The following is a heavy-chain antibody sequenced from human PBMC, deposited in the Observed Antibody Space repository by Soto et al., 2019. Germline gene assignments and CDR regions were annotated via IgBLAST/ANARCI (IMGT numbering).Heavy chain of an antibody. CDR2: ISHDGKAV. J-gene: IGHJ4*02. CDR1: GFTFSDYG. Sequence: QVQLVESGGGVVQPGRSLRLSCAASGFTFSDYGMHWVRQVPGERPEWVGVISHDGKAVYYADFVKGRLTITRDNSKNTLYLQVTRMRNADTAVYYCAREPIKFASGWYFDAWGQGTMVTVSS. V-gene: IGHV3-30*03. CDR3: AREPIKFASGWYFDA. D-gene: IGHD6-19*01.